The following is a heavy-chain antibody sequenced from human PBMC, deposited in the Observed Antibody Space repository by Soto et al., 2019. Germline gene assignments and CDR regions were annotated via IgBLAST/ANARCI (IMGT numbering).Heavy chain of an antibody. CDR1: GGTFSSYA. Sequence: QVQLVQSGAEVKKPGSSVKVSCKASGGTFSSYAISWVRQAPGQGLEWMGGIIPSFGTANYAQKFQGRVTITADESTSTAYMELSSLRSEDTAVYYCARDPRYCSGGSCYKYYYYGMDVWGQGTTVTVSS. J-gene: IGHJ6*02. D-gene: IGHD2-15*01. CDR2: IIPSFGTA. V-gene: IGHV1-69*01. CDR3: ARDPRYCSGGSCYKYYYYGMDV.